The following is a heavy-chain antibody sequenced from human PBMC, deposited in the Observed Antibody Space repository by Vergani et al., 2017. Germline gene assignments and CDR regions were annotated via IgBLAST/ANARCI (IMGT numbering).Heavy chain of an antibody. CDR3: ARAGGRSRTIWGLGYFED. J-gene: IGHJ4*02. Sequence: QVQLVESGGGVVQPGRSLRLSCAASGFTFSSYVMHWVRQAPGKGLEGVAVIWYDESNKYYADSVKGRFTISRDNSTNTLYLQMNRLRAEDTAVYYCARAGGRSRTIWGLGYFEDWGQGTLVTVSS. D-gene: IGHD3-16*01. V-gene: IGHV3-33*01. CDR1: GFTFSSYV. CDR2: IWYDESNK.